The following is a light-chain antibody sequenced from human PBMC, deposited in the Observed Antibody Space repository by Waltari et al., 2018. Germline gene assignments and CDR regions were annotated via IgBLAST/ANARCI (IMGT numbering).Light chain of an antibody. CDR2: HAS. CDR1: QSVSSY. J-gene: IGKJ1*01. Sequence: IVMTQSPGTVSLSPGDRATFSCWASQSVSSYLAWSPQKPGQAPRLLIYHASTRATGIPDRFSGSGSGTDFSLTISRLEAEDFSMYYCHQYVESPATFGQGTKVEIK. CDR3: HQYVESPAT. V-gene: IGKV3-20*01.